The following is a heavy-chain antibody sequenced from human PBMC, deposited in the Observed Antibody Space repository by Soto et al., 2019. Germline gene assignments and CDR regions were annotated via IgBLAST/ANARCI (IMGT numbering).Heavy chain of an antibody. D-gene: IGHD4-17*01. CDR2: IYYSGST. CDR3: ARPGYGDSRWGMDV. V-gene: IGHV4-31*02. CDR1: GGSINSGGYY. Sequence: SETLSLTCTVSGGSINSGGYYWSWIRQHPGKGLEWIGYIYYSGSTYYNQSLKSQVTISVDTSKNQFSLKLSSVTAADTSVYYCARPGYGDSRWGMDVWGQGTTVTVSS. J-gene: IGHJ6*02.